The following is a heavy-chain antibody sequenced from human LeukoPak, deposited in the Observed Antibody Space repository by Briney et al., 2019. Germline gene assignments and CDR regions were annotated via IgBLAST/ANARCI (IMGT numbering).Heavy chain of an antibody. CDR2: ISSSGSNI. Sequence: PGGSLRLSCAASGSTFSSYEMNWVRQAPGKGLEWVSYISSSGSNIYYADSVKDRFTISRDNAKNSLYLQMNSLRAEDTAVYYCARGWISDSFDYWGQGTLVTVSS. CDR1: GSTFSSYE. D-gene: IGHD5-12*01. V-gene: IGHV3-48*03. J-gene: IGHJ4*02. CDR3: ARGWISDSFDY.